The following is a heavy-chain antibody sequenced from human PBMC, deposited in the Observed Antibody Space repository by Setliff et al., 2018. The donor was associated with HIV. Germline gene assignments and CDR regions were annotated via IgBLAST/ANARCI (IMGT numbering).Heavy chain of an antibody. V-gene: IGHV1-69*04. CDR1: GGTLSSYA. CDR2: IIPIHGAA. Sequence: ASVKVSCKASGGTLSSYAFTWVRQAPGQGLEWMGRIIPIHGAANYAQKVQGRLTIIADKSTSTVYIQLSNLKSDDTAMYYCAEDAEALFDHWGQGTVVTVSS. CDR3: AEDAEALFDH. J-gene: IGHJ4*02.